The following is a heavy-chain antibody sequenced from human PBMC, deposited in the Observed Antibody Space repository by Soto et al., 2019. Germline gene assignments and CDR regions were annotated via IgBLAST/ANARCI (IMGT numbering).Heavy chain of an antibody. Sequence: QVQLVESGGGVVQPGRSLRLSCAASGFTFSSYGMHWVRQAPGKGLEWVAVISYDGSNKYYADSVKGRFTISRDNSKNTLYLQMNSLRAEGTAVYYCAKGETGGGAFDIWGQGTMVTVSS. CDR1: GFTFSSYG. D-gene: IGHD1-26*01. V-gene: IGHV3-30*18. CDR3: AKGETGGGAFDI. J-gene: IGHJ3*02. CDR2: ISYDGSNK.